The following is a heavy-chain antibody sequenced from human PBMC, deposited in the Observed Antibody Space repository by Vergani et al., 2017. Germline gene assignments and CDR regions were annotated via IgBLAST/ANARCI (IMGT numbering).Heavy chain of an antibody. V-gene: IGHV4-4*03. CDR3: ATIGYRRWGYYFDY. J-gene: IGHJ4*02. Sequence: QVQLQGSGPGLVKPPGTLSLTCAVSGDSISSNNCWTWVRQPPGKGLEWIGEICHTEDTKYSPSLKSRVTVSVDESRNLFSLRLNSVTAADTAVYYCATIGYRRWGYYFDYWGQGSLITVSS. CDR2: ICHTEDT. D-gene: IGHD2-2*02. CDR1: GDSISSNNC.